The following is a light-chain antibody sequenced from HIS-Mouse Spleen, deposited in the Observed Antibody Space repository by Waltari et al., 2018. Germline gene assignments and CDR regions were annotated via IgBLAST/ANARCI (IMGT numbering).Light chain of an antibody. Sequence: QSALTQPASVSGSPGQSITISCTGPSSDVGSDTLVSWYQQHPGKAPKLMIYEGSKRPSGVSNRFSGSKSGNTASLTISGLQAEDEADYYCCSYAGSSTYVFGTGTKVTVL. J-gene: IGLJ1*01. V-gene: IGLV2-23*01. CDR2: EGS. CDR3: CSYAGSSTYV. CDR1: SSDVGSDTL.